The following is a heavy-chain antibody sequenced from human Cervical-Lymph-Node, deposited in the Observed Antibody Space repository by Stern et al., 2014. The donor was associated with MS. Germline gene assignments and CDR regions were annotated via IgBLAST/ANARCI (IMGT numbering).Heavy chain of an antibody. CDR2: ISWNTGST. Sequence: EVQLVQSGGGLVQPGRSLRISCAASGFSFDDYGMHWVRQGPGKGLEWVAGISWNTGSTGYADSVKGRFTISRDNAKKSLYLQMESLTVEDTALYYCANGGTYRSTSESLSLFEFWGQGTQVTVSS. J-gene: IGHJ4*02. D-gene: IGHD3-16*02. V-gene: IGHV3-9*01. CDR1: GFSFDDYG. CDR3: ANGGTYRSTSESLSLFEF.